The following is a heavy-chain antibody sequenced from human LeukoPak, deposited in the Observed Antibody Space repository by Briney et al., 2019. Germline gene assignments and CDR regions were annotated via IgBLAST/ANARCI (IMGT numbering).Heavy chain of an antibody. V-gene: IGHV3-23*01. Sequence: GRSLRLSCAASGFTFSSYAMSWVRQAPGKGLEWVSAISGSGGSTYYADSVKGRFTISRDNSKNTLYLQMNSLRAEDTAVYYCAKSYCSSTSCESLVGYYFDYWGQGTLVTVSS. CDR2: ISGSGGST. CDR1: GFTFSSYA. J-gene: IGHJ4*02. D-gene: IGHD2-2*01. CDR3: AKSYCSSTSCESLVGYYFDY.